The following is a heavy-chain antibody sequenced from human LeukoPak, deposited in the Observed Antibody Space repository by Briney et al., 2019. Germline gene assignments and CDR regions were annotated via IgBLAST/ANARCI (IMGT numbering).Heavy chain of an antibody. D-gene: IGHD4-17*01. CDR2: INHSGST. V-gene: IGHV4-34*01. CDR1: GGSFSGYY. CDR3: ARGGYGDYRYYYGMDV. Sequence: PSETLSLTCAVYGGSFSGYYWSWIRQPPGKGLEWIGEINHSGSTNYNPSLKSRVTISVDTSKNQFSLKLSSVTAADTAVYYCARGGYGDYRYYYGMDVWGQGTTVTVSS. J-gene: IGHJ6*02.